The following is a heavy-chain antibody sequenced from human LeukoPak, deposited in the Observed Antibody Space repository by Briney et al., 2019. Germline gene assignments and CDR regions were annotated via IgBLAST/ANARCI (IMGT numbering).Heavy chain of an antibody. D-gene: IGHD2-2*01. CDR3: EYFAGSSPSCKYFDS. Sequence: GGSLRLSCAASGFTFSSYWMHWVRQAPGKGLVWVSRINSDGSSTTYADSVKGRFTTSRDNAKNTLYLQMNSLRAEDTAVYYCEYFAGSSPSCKYFDSGGQEPLVTVPS. CDR2: INSDGSST. J-gene: IGHJ4*02. CDR1: GFTFSSYW. V-gene: IGHV3-74*01.